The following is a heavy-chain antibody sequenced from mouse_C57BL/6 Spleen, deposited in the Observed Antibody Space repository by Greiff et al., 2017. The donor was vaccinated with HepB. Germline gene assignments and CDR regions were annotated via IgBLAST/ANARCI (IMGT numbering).Heavy chain of an antibody. Sequence: EVQGVESGGGLVKPGGSLKLSCAASGFTFSSYAMSWVRQTPEKRLEWVATISDGGSYTYYPDNVKGRFTISRENAKNNLSLQMSHLKSEYTAIYYCAGLLVFASWGQGTLVTVSA. CDR2: ISDGGSYT. D-gene: IGHD1-1*01. J-gene: IGHJ3*01. CDR3: AGLLVFAS. V-gene: IGHV5-4*01. CDR1: GFTFSSYA.